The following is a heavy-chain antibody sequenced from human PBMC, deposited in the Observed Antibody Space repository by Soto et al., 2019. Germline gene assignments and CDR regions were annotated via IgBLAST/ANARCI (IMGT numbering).Heavy chain of an antibody. CDR1: GGSFSGYY. Sequence: SETLSLTCAVYGGSFSGYYWSWIRQPPGKGLEWIGEINHSGSTNYNPSLKSRVTISVDTSKNQFSLKPSSVTAADTAVYYCARVRHPELERRNDFDYWGQGTLVTVSS. CDR2: INHSGST. CDR3: ARVRHPELERRNDFDY. J-gene: IGHJ4*02. D-gene: IGHD1-1*01. V-gene: IGHV4-34*01.